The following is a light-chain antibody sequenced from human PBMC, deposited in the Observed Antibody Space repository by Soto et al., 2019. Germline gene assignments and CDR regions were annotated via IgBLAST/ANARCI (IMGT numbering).Light chain of an antibody. J-gene: IGKJ4*01. V-gene: IGKV3-15*01. CDR3: QQYDNWPLT. Sequence: ETVMTQSPATLSVSPGGRTTLSCRASQSVRDNVAWYQQQTGQAPRLLIYGSSIRATGIPARFSGSGSETEFTLTISSLQSEDFALYFCQQYDNWPLTFGGGTKVDVK. CDR1: QSVRDN. CDR2: GSS.